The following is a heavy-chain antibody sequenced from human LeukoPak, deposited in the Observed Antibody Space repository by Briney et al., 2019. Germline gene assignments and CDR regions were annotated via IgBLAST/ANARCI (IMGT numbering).Heavy chain of an antibody. CDR2: IYYSGST. CDR3: ARAIVGATHFDY. V-gene: IGHV4-39*07. CDR1: GGSISSSSYY. J-gene: IGHJ4*02. D-gene: IGHD1-26*01. Sequence: SETLSLTCTVSGGSISSSSYYWGWIRQPPGKGLEWIGSIYYSGSTYYNPSLKSRVTISVDKSKNQFSLKLSSVTAADTAVYYCARAIVGATHFDYWGQGTLVTVSS.